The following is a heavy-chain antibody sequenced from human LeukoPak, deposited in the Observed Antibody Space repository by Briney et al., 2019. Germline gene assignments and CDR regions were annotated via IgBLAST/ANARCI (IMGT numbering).Heavy chain of an antibody. J-gene: IGHJ6*02. Sequence: GGSLRLSCAASGFTFSSYWMHWVRQAPGKGLVWVSRINSDGSSTSYADSVKGRFTISRDNSKNTLYLQMNSLRAEDTAVYYCANEAGGSSSWYDYYYGMDVWGQGTTVTVSS. CDR3: ANEAGGSSSWYDYYYGMDV. V-gene: IGHV3-74*01. CDR1: GFTFSSYW. CDR2: INSDGSST. D-gene: IGHD6-13*01.